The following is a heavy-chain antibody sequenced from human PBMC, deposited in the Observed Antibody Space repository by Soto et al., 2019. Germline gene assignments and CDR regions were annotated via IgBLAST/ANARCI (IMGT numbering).Heavy chain of an antibody. CDR3: VHHGGVPYYQDV. D-gene: IGHD2-8*01. CDR2: LFYSGST. CDR1: GGSLSSSNW. Sequence: SETLSLTCAVSGGSLSSSNWWSWVRQPPGQTLEWLGELFYSGSTKYNPSLSSRVTISADQSNNVFSLRLTSVTAADTAMYYCVHHGGVPYYQDVWGQGVLVTVS. V-gene: IGHV4-4*02. J-gene: IGHJ6*03.